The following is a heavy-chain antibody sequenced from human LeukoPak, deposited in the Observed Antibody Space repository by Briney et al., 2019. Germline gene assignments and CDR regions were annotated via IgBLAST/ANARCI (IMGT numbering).Heavy chain of an antibody. CDR1: GGSISSYY. V-gene: IGHV4-59*01. D-gene: IGHD2-15*01. J-gene: IGHJ5*02. CDR2: VYYSGST. Sequence: PSETLSLTCTVSGGSISSYYCSWIRQPPGKGLEWIGYVYYSGSTSYNPSLRSRVTISVDTSKNQYSLKLSSVTAADTAVYYCARGHPGGYCSGGSCYSRNWFDPWGQGTLVTVSS. CDR3: ARGHPGGYCSGGSCYSRNWFDP.